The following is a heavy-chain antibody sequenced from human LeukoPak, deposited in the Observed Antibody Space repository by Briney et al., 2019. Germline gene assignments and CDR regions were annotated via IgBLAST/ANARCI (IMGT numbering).Heavy chain of an antibody. CDR3: AKDEQWLDYYYGMDV. J-gene: IGHJ6*02. D-gene: IGHD6-19*01. CDR1: GFTFSSYW. CDR2: ISYDGSNK. Sequence: PGGSLRLSCAASGFTFSSYWMSWVRQAPGKGLEWVAVISYDGSNKYYADSVKGRFTISRDNSKNTLYLQMNSLRAEDTAVYYCAKDEQWLDYYYGMDVWGQGTTVTVSS. V-gene: IGHV3-30*18.